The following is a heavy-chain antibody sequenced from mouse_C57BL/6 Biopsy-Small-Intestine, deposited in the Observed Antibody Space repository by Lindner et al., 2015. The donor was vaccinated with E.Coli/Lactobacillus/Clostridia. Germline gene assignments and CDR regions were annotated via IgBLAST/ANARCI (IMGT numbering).Heavy chain of an antibody. CDR3: ARSYYDYLDY. J-gene: IGHJ2*01. CDR2: INPSTGGT. Sequence: VQLQESGPELVKPGASVMISCRASGFSFTGYYMNWMKQSPEKSLEWIGEINPSTGGTTYNQKFKAKATLTVDKSSSTAYMQLKSLTSEDSAVYYCARSYYDYLDYWGQGTTLTVSS. D-gene: IGHD2-4*01. CDR1: GFSFTGYY. V-gene: IGHV1-42*01.